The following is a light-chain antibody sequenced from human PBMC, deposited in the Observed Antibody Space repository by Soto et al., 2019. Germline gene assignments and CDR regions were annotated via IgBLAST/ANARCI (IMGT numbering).Light chain of an antibody. Sequence: ELMMTQSPGTLSVSPGEGATLSCTASQSVNLNLAWYQQKPGQPPRLLLYGASTRATGIPVRFRGSGSGTEFTLTISSLQSEDASVYYFHQYNSWPRGTFVPGTKVYIK. CDR3: HQYNSWPRGT. CDR2: GAS. CDR1: QSVNLN. J-gene: IGKJ3*01. V-gene: IGKV3-15*01.